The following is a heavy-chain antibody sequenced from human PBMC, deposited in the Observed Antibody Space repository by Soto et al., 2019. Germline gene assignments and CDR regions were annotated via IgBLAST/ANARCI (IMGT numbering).Heavy chain of an antibody. CDR1: GFIFSSYA. CDR2: ISRSSSYI. CDR3: ASDLEAADVSSYFDP. J-gene: IGHJ4*02. Sequence: PGGSLRLSCAGSGFIFSSYAMNWVRQAPGKGLEWVSSISRSSSYIYYADSVRGRFTISRDNAKNTLHLQMNSLRDEDTAVYYRASDLEAADVSSYFDPWGPGTLVTVSS. V-gene: IGHV3-21*01. D-gene: IGHD6-25*01.